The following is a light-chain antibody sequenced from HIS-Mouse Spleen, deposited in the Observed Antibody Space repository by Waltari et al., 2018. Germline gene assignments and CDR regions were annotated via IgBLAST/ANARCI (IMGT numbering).Light chain of an antibody. Sequence: EIVLTQSPGTLSLSPGVRATLTCRASQSGSSGYLAWYQQKPGQAPRLLIYGDSSRTTGIPDRFSGSGSGTDFTLSISRLEPEDCAVYYCQQYGSSLLTFGGGTKVGIK. CDR2: GDS. V-gene: IGKV3-20*01. CDR3: QQYGSSLLT. J-gene: IGKJ4*01. CDR1: QSGSSGY.